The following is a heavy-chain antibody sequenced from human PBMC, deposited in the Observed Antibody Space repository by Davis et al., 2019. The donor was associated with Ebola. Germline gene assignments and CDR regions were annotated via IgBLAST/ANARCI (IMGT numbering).Heavy chain of an antibody. CDR1: GGSFSGYY. J-gene: IGHJ6*02. CDR3: ARGELSSAFFGLDV. Sequence: ETLSLTCAVYGGSFSGYYWSWIRQPPGKGLEWIGEINHSGSTNYNPSLRSRVTLSIDTSKNQFSLKLSSVTAADAAVYYCARGELSSAFFGLDVWGQGTTVTVSS. CDR2: INHSGST. V-gene: IGHV4-34*01. D-gene: IGHD6-25*01.